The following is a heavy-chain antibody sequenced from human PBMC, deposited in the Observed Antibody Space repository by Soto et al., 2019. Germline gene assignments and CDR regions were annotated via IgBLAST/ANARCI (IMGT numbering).Heavy chain of an antibody. CDR1: GGSISSSSYY. J-gene: IGHJ3*02. CDR3: ARHLPLYDILTGYYKPDAFDI. V-gene: IGHV4-39*01. Sequence: QLQLQESGPGLVKPSETLSLTCTVSGGSISSSSYYWGWIRQPPGKGLEWIGSIYYSGSTYYNPSLTSRVPLSVDTSKNQFSLKLSSVTAADTAVYYCARHLPLYDILTGYYKPDAFDIWGQGTMVTVSS. D-gene: IGHD3-9*01. CDR2: IYYSGST.